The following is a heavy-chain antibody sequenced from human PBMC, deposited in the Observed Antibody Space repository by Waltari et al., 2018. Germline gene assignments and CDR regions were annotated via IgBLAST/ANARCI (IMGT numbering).Heavy chain of an antibody. Sequence: QVQLVQSGAEVKKPGASVKVSCKVSGYTLTELSMHWVRQAPGKGLEWMGGIIPIFGTANYAQKFQGRVTITTDESTSTAYMELSSLRSEDTAVYYCAREETTGGFDYWGQGTLVTVSS. V-gene: IGHV1-69*05. J-gene: IGHJ4*02. D-gene: IGHD4-17*01. CDR1: GYTLTELS. CDR3: AREETTGGFDY. CDR2: IIPIFGTA.